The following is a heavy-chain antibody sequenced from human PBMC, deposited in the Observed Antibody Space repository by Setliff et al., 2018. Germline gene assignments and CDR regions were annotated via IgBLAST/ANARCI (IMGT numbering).Heavy chain of an antibody. D-gene: IGHD6-13*01. J-gene: IGHJ5*02. Sequence: ASVKVSCKASGYTLTNYDINWLRQAAGQGLEWMGWMNPNSGNTGYAQRFQGRVTTTIDTSTNTAYMELRSLRSDDTAVYYCALEEYTSRWTKRFDPWGQGTLVTVSS. CDR3: ALEEYTSRWTKRFDP. V-gene: IGHV1-8*02. CDR1: GYTLTNYD. CDR2: MNPNSGNT.